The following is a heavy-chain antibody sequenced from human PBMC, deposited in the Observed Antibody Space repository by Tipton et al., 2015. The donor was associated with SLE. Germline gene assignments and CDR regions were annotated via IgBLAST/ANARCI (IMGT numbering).Heavy chain of an antibody. CDR3: TTSSGYYLGNY. Sequence: SLRLSCAASGFTFSSYSMNWVRQAPGKGLEWVSGISGNDGSTFYADSVEGRFTISRDNSKSTLYLQMNSLRADDTAVYYCTTSSGYYLGNYWGQGTLVTVSS. V-gene: IGHV3-23*01. J-gene: IGHJ4*02. CDR1: GFTFSSYS. CDR2: ISGNDGST. D-gene: IGHD3-22*01.